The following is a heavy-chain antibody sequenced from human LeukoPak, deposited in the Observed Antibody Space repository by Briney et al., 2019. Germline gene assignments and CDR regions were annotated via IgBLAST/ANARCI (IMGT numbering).Heavy chain of an antibody. CDR3: AIDSSSSTAGY. J-gene: IGHJ4*02. CDR2: ISGSGGST. Sequence: RPGGSLRLSCAASGFTFSSYSMNWVRQAPGKGLEWVSAISGSGGSTYYADSVKGRFTISRDNSKNTLYLQMNSLRAEDTAVYYCAIDSSSSTAGYWGQGTLVTVSS. V-gene: IGHV3-23*01. D-gene: IGHD6-6*01. CDR1: GFTFSSYS.